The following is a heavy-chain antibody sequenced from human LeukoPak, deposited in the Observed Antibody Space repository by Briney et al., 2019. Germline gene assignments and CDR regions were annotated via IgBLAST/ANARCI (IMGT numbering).Heavy chain of an antibody. CDR3: ATHYDILTGYRY. D-gene: IGHD3-9*01. CDR1: GDTLTELS. CDR2: FDPEDGET. V-gene: IGHV1-24*01. J-gene: IGHJ4*02. Sequence: ASVKVSCKVSGDTLTELSMHWVRQAPGKGLEWMGGFDPEDGETIYAQKFQGRVTMTEDTSTDTAYMELSSLRSEHTAVYYCATHYDILTGYRYWGQGTLVTVSS.